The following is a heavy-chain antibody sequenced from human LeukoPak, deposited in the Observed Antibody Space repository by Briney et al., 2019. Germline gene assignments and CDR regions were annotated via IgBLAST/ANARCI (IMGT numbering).Heavy chain of an antibody. CDR2: IIPIFGTA. Sequence: SVKVSCKASGGTFSSYAISWVRQAPGQGLEWMGGIIPIFGTANYAQKFQGRVTITADESTSTAYMELSSLRSEDTAVYYCAREQDYYYGSGSSPDAFDIWGQGTMVTVPS. CDR1: GGTFSSYA. V-gene: IGHV1-69*13. J-gene: IGHJ3*02. D-gene: IGHD3-10*01. CDR3: AREQDYYYGSGSSPDAFDI.